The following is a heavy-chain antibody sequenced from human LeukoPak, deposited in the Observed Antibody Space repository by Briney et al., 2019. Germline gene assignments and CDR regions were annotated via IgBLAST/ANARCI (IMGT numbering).Heavy chain of an antibody. CDR3: ARGSGGWAQWLVQGDY. CDR1: GGSFSGYY. V-gene: IGHV4-34*01. J-gene: IGHJ4*02. D-gene: IGHD6-19*01. Sequence: SETLSLTCAVYGGSFSGYYWSWIRQPPGKGLEWIGEINHSGSTNYNPSLKSRVTISVDTSKNQFFLKLSSVTAADTAVYYCARGSGGWAQWLVQGDYWGQGTLVTVSS. CDR2: INHSGST.